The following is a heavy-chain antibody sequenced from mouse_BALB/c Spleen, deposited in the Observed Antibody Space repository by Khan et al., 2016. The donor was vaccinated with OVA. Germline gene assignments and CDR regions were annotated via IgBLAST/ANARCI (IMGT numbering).Heavy chain of an antibody. J-gene: IGHJ2*01. V-gene: IGHV3-2*02. CDR3: ASGRLAMRYPDYFDY. D-gene: IGHD1-1*01. CDR2: IGYIGST. CDR1: GYSITGVSA. Sequence: RLQESGPGLLKPSHSLSLPCTVPGYSITGVSACNLIRQFPGNKLEWMAYIGYIGSTTYNPSLRSRISITRDTSKNQFILQWNSVTTEDTDTYYCASGRLAMRYPDYFDYWGQGTTLTVSS.